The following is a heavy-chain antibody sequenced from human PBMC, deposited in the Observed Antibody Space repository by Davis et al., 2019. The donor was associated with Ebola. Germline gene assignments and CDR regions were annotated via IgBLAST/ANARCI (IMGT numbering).Heavy chain of an antibody. CDR3: ARAQEMATNVPGY. CDR2: ISSRSNYI. CDR1: GPTFSGYS. Sequence: GESLKISCAASGPTFSGYSVNWVRQAPGKGLEWVSSISSRSNYIYYADSLKGRFTISRDNAKNSVYLEMNSLRAEDTAVYYCARAQEMATNVPGYWGQGTVVIVSS. D-gene: IGHD5-24*01. J-gene: IGHJ4*02. V-gene: IGHV3-21*01.